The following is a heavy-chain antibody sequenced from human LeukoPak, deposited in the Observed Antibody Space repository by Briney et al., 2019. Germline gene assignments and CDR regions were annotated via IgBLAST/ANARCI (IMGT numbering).Heavy chain of an antibody. V-gene: IGHV1-69*01. D-gene: IGHD6-13*01. J-gene: IGHJ6*02. CDR1: AGTFTIYA. CDR2: IIPIFSTA. CDR3: AGGAAAGPFFYYYYGMDV. Sequence: SVTLSFTASAGTFTIYANSRVRQGLGQGLGWKGGIIPIFSTANYAEKFQGRVTITADETTSTAYMELSSLRSENTAVYYCAGGAAAGPFFYYYYGMDVWGQGATVTVSS.